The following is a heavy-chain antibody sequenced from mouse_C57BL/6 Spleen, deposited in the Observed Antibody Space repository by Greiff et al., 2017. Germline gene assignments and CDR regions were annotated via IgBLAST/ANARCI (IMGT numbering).Heavy chain of an antibody. CDR1: GYTFTDYY. CDR2: IFPGSGST. J-gene: IGHJ1*03. CDR3: ARRRTTVVAHWYFDV. Sequence: VQLQQSGPELVKPGASVKISCKASGYTFTDYYINWVKQRPGQGLEWIGWIFPGSGSTYYNEKFKGKATLTVDKSSSTAYMLLSSLTSEDSAVYFCARRRTTVVAHWYFDVWGTGTTVTVSS. V-gene: IGHV1-75*01. D-gene: IGHD1-1*01.